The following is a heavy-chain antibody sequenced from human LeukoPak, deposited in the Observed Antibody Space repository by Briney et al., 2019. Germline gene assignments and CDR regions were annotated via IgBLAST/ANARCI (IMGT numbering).Heavy chain of an antibody. CDR2: MNPNSGNT. J-gene: IGHJ3*02. D-gene: IGHD3-9*01. Sequence: ASVKVSCKASGYTFSIYNMHWVRQATGQGLEWMGWMNPNSGNTGYAQKFQGRVTMTRNTSISTAYMELSSLRSEDTAVYYCARIPLRTYFDWPIYPERYAFDIWGQGTMVTVSS. V-gene: IGHV1-8*02. CDR1: GYTFSIYN. CDR3: ARIPLRTYFDWPIYPERYAFDI.